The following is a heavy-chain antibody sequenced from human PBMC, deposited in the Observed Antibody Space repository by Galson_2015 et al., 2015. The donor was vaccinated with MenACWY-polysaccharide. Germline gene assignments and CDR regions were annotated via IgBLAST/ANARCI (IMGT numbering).Heavy chain of an antibody. CDR3: AREGTSRWPLRDGMDV. V-gene: IGHV4-38-2*02. D-gene: IGHD2-2*01. CDR2: IYHSGST. Sequence: SETLSLTCAVSGYSISSGYYWGWIRQPPGKGLEWIGSIYHSGSTYYNPSLKSRVTISVDTSKNQFSLKLSSVTAADTAVYYCAREGTSRWPLRDGMDVWGQGTTVTVSS. CDR1: GYSISSGYY. J-gene: IGHJ6*02.